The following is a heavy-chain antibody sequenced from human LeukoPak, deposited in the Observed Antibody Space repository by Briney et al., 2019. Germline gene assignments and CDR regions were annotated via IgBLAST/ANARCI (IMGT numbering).Heavy chain of an antibody. CDR1: GFTFSSYA. Sequence: GGSLRLSCAPSGFTFSSYAMSWVRKAPGKGLEWVSVFSGSGGSTHSADSVKGRFTISRDNSKNTMSLQLNSLRAEDTPGICCASDGVVGVTGMWGQGTLVTVSS. J-gene: IGHJ4*02. CDR2: FSGSGGST. D-gene: IGHD1-26*01. CDR3: ASDGVVGVTGM. V-gene: IGHV3-23*01.